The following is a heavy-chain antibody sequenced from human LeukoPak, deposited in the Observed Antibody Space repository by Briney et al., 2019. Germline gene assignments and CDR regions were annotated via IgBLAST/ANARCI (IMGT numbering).Heavy chain of an antibody. D-gene: IGHD5-18*01. CDR3: AREIGYYTAMPYNWFDP. CDR2: IDPSDSYT. J-gene: IGHJ5*02. CDR1: GYSFTSYW. Sequence: GESLKISCKGSGYSFTSYWISWVRQMPGKGLEWMGRIDPSDSYTNYSPSFQGHVTISADKSISTAYLQWSSLKAPDTAMYYCAREIGYYTAMPYNWFDPWGQGTLVTVSS. V-gene: IGHV5-10-1*01.